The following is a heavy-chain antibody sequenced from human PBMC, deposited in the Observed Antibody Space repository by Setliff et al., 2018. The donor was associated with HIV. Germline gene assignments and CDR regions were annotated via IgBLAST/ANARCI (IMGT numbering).Heavy chain of an antibody. V-gene: IGHV1-8*01. CDR3: TRGPLRSSSGWTSAVDI. CDR1: GYTFTSYD. J-gene: IGHJ3*02. Sequence: ASVTVSCKASGYTFTSYDINWVRQATGQGLEWMGWMNPHSGNTGYAQKFQGRVTMTRDTSISTVYMELSRLTCDDTVVYYCTRGPLRSSSGWTSAVDIWGQGTMVTVSS. CDR2: MNPHSGNT. D-gene: IGHD6-19*01.